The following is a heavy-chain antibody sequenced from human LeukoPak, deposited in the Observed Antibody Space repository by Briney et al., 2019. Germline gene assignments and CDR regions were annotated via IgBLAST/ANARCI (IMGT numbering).Heavy chain of an antibody. CDR2: ISSSGSTI. CDR3: ARWGDHGTRDASDI. Sequence: GGSLRLSCAASGFTFSDYYMSWIRQAPGKGLEWVSYISSSGSTIYYADSVKGRFTISRDNAKNSLYLQMNSLRAEDTAVYYCARWGDHGTRDASDIWGQGTMVTVSS. D-gene: IGHD1-7*01. J-gene: IGHJ3*02. V-gene: IGHV3-11*04. CDR1: GFTFSDYY.